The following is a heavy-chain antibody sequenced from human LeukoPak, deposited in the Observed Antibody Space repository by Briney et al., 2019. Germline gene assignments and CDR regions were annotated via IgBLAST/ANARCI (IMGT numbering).Heavy chain of an antibody. D-gene: IGHD3-16*02. V-gene: IGHV4-34*01. CDR2: INHSGST. CDR1: GGSFSGYY. J-gene: IGHJ4*02. Sequence: SETLSLTCAVYGGSFSGYYWSWIRQPPGKGLEWIGDINHSGSTNYNPSLKSRVTISVDTSKNQFSLKLSSVTAADTAVYYCARGWGYDYVWGSYRPTYYFDYWGQGTLVTVSS. CDR3: ARGWGYDYVWGSYRPTYYFDY.